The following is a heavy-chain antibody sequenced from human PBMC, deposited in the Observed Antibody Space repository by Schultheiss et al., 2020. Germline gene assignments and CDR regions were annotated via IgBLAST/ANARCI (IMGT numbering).Heavy chain of an antibody. CDR1: GFNVGGNS. V-gene: IGHV3-11*01. J-gene: IGHJ6*03. D-gene: IGHD3-10*01. CDR3: AKDLDGSGFPYYYYYMDV. CDR2: ISSSGSTI. Sequence: GGSLRLSCAPSGFNVGGNSMSWVRQAPGKGLEWVSYISSSGSTIYYADSVKGRFTISRDNAKNSLYLQMKSLRAEDTAVYYCAKDLDGSGFPYYYYYMDVWGKGTTVTVSS.